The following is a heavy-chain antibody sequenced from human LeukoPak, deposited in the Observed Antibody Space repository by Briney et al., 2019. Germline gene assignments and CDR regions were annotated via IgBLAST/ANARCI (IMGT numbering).Heavy chain of an antibody. J-gene: IGHJ4*02. CDR2: IKGDGSST. V-gene: IGHV3-74*01. D-gene: IGHD5-24*01. Sequence: PGGSLRLSCAASGFTFSSYWMHWVRHTPGKGLVWVSRIKGDGSSTSYADSVKGRFTISRDNAKNTLYLQMNSLRAEDTAVYYCARTDDFDYWGQGTLVTVSS. CDR1: GFTFSSYW. CDR3: ARTDDFDY.